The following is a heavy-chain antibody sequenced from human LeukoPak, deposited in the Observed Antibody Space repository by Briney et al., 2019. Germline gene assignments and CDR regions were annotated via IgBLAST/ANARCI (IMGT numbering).Heavy chain of an antibody. CDR3: ARLPVGGYEPDY. Sequence: SETLSPTCTVSGGSISSSSYYWGWIRQPPGKGLEWIGSIYYSGSTYYNPSLKSRVTISVDTSKNQFSLKLSSVTAADTAVYYCARLPVGGYEPDYWGQGTLVTVSS. J-gene: IGHJ4*02. CDR2: IYYSGST. D-gene: IGHD5-12*01. V-gene: IGHV4-39*01. CDR1: GGSISSSSYY.